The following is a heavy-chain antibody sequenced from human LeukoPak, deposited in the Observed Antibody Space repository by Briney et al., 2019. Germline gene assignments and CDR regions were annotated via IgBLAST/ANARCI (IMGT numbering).Heavy chain of an antibody. CDR2: INPNSGGT. Sequence: VASVKVSCKASGYTFTGYYMHWVRQAPGQGLEWMGRINPNSGGTNYAQKFQGRVTMTRDTSISTAYMELSRLRSDDTAVYYCARVGPAGILRFLKWFDYWGQGTLVTVSS. CDR3: ARVGPAGILRFLKWFDY. V-gene: IGHV1-2*06. CDR1: GYTFTGYY. D-gene: IGHD3-3*01. J-gene: IGHJ4*02.